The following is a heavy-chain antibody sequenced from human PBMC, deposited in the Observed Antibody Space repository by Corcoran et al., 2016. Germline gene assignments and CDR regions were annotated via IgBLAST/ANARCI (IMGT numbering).Heavy chain of an antibody. D-gene: IGHD6-13*01. Sequence: QVQLQESGPGLVKPSETLSLTCTVSGGSVSSGSYYWSWIRQPPGKGLEWIGYIYYSGSTNYNPSLKSRVTISVDTSKNQFSLKLSSVTAGDTAVYYCAGGGVAAAPDYWGQGTLVTVSS. V-gene: IGHV4-61*01. CDR3: AGGGVAAAPDY. CDR1: GGSVSSGSYY. CDR2: IYYSGST. J-gene: IGHJ4*02.